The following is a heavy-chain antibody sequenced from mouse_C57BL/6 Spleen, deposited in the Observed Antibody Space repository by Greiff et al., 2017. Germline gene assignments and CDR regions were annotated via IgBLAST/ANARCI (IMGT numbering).Heavy chain of an antibody. CDR2: IYPGDGDT. D-gene: IGHD2-2*01. CDR1: GYAFSSSW. V-gene: IGHV1-82*01. Sequence: VQLQQSGPELVKPGASVKISCKASGYAFSSSWMNWVKQRPGKGLEWIGRIYPGDGDTNYNGKFKGKATLTADKSSSTAYMQISSLTSEDSAVYFCARGGYGYDEGFAYWGQGTLVTVSA. J-gene: IGHJ3*01. CDR3: ARGGYGYDEGFAY.